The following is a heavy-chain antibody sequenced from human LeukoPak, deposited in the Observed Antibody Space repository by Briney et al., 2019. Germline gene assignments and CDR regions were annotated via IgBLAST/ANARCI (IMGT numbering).Heavy chain of an antibody. J-gene: IGHJ4*02. Sequence: GGSLRLSCAASGFTFSSYEMNWVRQAPGKGLEWVSAISGTGGSTYYADSVKGRFTISRDNSKNTLYLQMNSLRAEDTAVYYCAKWLGSGTYINFDFWGQGTLVTVSS. CDR3: AKWLGSGTYINFDF. D-gene: IGHD3-10*01. V-gene: IGHV3-23*01. CDR2: ISGTGGST. CDR1: GFTFSSYE.